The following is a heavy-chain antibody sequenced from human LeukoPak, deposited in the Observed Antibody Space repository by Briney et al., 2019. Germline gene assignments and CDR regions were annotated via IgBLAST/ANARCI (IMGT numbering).Heavy chain of an antibody. Sequence: PGGSLRLSCAASGFTFSSYSMNWVRQAPGKGLEWVSSISSRSSYIYYADSVKGRFTISRDNAKNSLYLQMNSLRAEDTAVYYCARVAYTMVRGVITSDWFDPWGQGTLVTVS. CDR3: ARVAYTMVRGVITSDWFDP. D-gene: IGHD3-10*01. CDR2: ISSRSSYI. J-gene: IGHJ5*02. CDR1: GFTFSSYS. V-gene: IGHV3-21*01.